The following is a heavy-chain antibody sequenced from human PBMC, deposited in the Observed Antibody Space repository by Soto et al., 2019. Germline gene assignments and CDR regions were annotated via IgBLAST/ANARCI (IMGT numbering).Heavy chain of an antibody. Sequence: SETLSLTCAVYGGSFSGHSWTWIRQSPGKGLEWIGDINHSGRVNYSPSLKSLVTISRDTSKNQFSLTLSAVTAADTAMYYCSTRAYDTNGYYRFDPWGQGTLVTVSS. J-gene: IGHJ5*01. CDR1: GGSFSGHS. CDR3: STRAYDTNGYYRFDP. D-gene: IGHD3-22*01. CDR2: INHSGRV. V-gene: IGHV4-34*01.